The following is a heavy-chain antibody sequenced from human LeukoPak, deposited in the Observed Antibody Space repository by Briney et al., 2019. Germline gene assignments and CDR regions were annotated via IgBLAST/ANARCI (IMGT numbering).Heavy chain of an antibody. Sequence: GGSLRLSCAASGFTVSSNYMTWVRQAPGKGLEWVSLIYSAGGTYYTDSVKGRFTISRHSPKNTLYLQMNSLRGEDTAVYYCARFLGRITISGVVPYGMDVWGQGTTVTVSS. J-gene: IGHJ6*02. CDR2: IYSAGGT. V-gene: IGHV3-53*04. CDR3: ARFLGRITISGVVPYGMDV. CDR1: GFTVSSNY. D-gene: IGHD3-3*01.